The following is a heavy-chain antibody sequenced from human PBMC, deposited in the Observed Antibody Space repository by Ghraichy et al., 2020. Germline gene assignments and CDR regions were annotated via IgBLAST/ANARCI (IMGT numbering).Heavy chain of an antibody. D-gene: IGHD2/OR15-2a*01. J-gene: IGHJ4*02. CDR3: ATEKIVCVYFDY. CDR2: ISNDGSLK. V-gene: IGHV3-30*04. CDR1: GFTFSSSA. Sequence: GGSLRLSCTASGFTFSSSAMHWVRQAPGKGLDWVAVISNDGSLKYYADSVRGRFTISRDNSKNTLYLEMDSLRPEDAAMYYCATEKIVCVYFDYWGQGTLVTVSA.